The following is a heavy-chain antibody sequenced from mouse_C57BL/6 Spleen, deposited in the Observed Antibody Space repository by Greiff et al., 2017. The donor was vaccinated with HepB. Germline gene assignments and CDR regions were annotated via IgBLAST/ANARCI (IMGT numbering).Heavy chain of an antibody. Sequence: QVQLQQPGTELVKPGASVKLSCKASGYTFTSYWMHWVKQRPGQGLEWIGNINPSNGGTNYNEKFKSKATLTVDKSSSTAYMQLSSLTSEDSAVYYCARSGGEGLYYDYAAWFAYWGQGTLVTVSA. D-gene: IGHD2-4*01. V-gene: IGHV1-53*01. CDR1: GYTFTSYW. CDR3: ARSGGEGLYYDYAAWFAY. CDR2: INPSNGGT. J-gene: IGHJ3*01.